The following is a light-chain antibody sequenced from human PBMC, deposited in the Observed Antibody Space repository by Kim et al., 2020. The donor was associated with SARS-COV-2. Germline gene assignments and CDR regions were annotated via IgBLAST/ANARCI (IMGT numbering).Light chain of an antibody. CDR3: QVWDSSSDHVV. J-gene: IGLJ2*01. CDR1: NIGSKS. V-gene: IGLV3-21*04. CDR2: YDS. Sequence: APGKTARITCGGNNIGSKSVHWYQQKPGQAPVLVIYYDSDRPSGIPERLSGSNSGNTATLTISRVEAGDEADYYCQVWDSSSDHVVFGGGTQLTV.